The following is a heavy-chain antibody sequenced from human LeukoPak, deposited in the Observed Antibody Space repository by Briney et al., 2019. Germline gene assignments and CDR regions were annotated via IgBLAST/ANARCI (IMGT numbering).Heavy chain of an antibody. CDR2: ISYDGGNE. CDR1: GFIFEDFA. D-gene: IGHD6-19*01. Sequence: PGGSLRLSCTPSGFIFEDFAMHWVRQAPGKGLEWVALISYDGGNENYADSVKGRFTISRDNSKNILYLHMNSLRPEDTAVYYCARDPPFSSGWSQNHFDHWGKGTLVTVSS. V-gene: IGHV3-30*04. J-gene: IGHJ4*02. CDR3: ARDPPFSSGWSQNHFDH.